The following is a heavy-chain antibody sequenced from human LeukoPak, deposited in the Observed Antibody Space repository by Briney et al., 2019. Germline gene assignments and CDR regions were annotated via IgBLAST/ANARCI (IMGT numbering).Heavy chain of an antibody. V-gene: IGHV3-30*02. J-gene: IGHJ4*02. D-gene: IGHD2-15*01. CDR3: AKDSVVAASTPGF. CDR1: GFTFSNYG. Sequence: GGSLRLSCAASGFTFSNYGIHWVRQAPGKGLEWVAFIRYDGSNKEYADSVKGRFTISRDNSKNTLYPQMNSLRTEDTAVYYCAKDSVVAASTPGFWGQGTLVTVSS. CDR2: IRYDGSNK.